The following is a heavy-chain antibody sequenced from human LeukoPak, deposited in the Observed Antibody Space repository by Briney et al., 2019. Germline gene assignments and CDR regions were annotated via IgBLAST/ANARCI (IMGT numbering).Heavy chain of an antibody. D-gene: IGHD6-13*01. Sequence: ASVKVSCKASGYTCTSYGISWVRQAPGQGLEWMGWISAYNGNTNYAQKLQGRVTMTTDTSTSTAYMELRSLRSDNTAVYYCARDPSMAAAAPLGGMDVWGQGTTVTVSS. J-gene: IGHJ6*02. V-gene: IGHV1-18*01. CDR2: ISAYNGNT. CDR1: GYTCTSYG. CDR3: ARDPSMAAAAPLGGMDV.